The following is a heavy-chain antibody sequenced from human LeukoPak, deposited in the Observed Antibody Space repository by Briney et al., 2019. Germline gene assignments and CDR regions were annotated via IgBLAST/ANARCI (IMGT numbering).Heavy chain of an antibody. V-gene: IGHV4-59*13. CDR1: GGSISSYY. J-gene: IGHJ3*02. Sequence: SETLSLTCTVSGGSISSYYWSWIRQPPGKGLEWIGYIYYSGSTNYNPSLKSRVTISVDTSKNQFSLKLSSVTAADTAVYYCARAGARYFKYGSGGNAFDIWGQGTMVTVSS. D-gene: IGHD3-10*01. CDR3: ARAGARYFKYGSGGNAFDI. CDR2: IYYSGST.